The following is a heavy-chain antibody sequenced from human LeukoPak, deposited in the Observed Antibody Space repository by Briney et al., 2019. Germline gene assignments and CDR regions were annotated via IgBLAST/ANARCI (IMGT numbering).Heavy chain of an antibody. D-gene: IGHD5-12*01. J-gene: IGHJ4*02. Sequence: GGSLRLFCAACEFTFSSYAMSWVRQAPGKGLEWVSAISGSYDSTYYADSVKGRFTISRDNSKNTLYLQMNSLRAEDTAVYDCARDQNIVATGTDLFDYWGQGTLVTVSS. V-gene: IGHV3-23*01. CDR2: ISGSYDST. CDR1: EFTFSSYA. CDR3: ARDQNIVATGTDLFDY.